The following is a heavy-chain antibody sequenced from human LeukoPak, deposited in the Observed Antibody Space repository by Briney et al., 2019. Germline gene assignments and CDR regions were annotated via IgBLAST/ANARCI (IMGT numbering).Heavy chain of an antibody. D-gene: IGHD6-13*01. J-gene: IGHJ4*02. CDR3: ARVLIAAAGMVDY. CDR1: GGSISSGGYY. Sequence: SETLSLTCTVSGGSISSGGYYWSWIRQPPGKGLEWIGYIYHSGSTYYNPSLKSRVTISVDRSKNQFSLKLSSATAADTAVYYCARVLIAAAGMVDYWGQGTLVTVSS. CDR2: IYHSGST. V-gene: IGHV4-30-2*01.